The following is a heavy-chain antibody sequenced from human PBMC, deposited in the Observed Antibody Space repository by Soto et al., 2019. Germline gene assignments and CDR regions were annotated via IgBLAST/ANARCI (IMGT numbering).Heavy chain of an antibody. J-gene: IGHJ6*02. CDR1: GGSFSGYY. D-gene: IGHD3-10*01. CDR3: ARGRGSGIARSSSYYGMDV. CDR2: INHSGST. V-gene: IGHV4-34*01. Sequence: LSLTCAVYGGSFSGYYWSWIRQPPGKGLEWIGEINHSGSTNYNPSLKSRVTISVVTSKNQFSLKLSSVTAADTAVYYCARGRGSGIARSSSYYGMDVWGPGT.